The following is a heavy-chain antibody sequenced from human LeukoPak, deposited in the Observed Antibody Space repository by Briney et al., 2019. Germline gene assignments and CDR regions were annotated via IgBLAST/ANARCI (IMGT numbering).Heavy chain of an antibody. V-gene: IGHV4-34*01. Sequence: SETLSLTCAVYGGSFSGYYWSCIRQPPGKGLEWIGEINHSGSTNYNPSLKSRATISVDTSKNQFSLKLSSVTAADTAVYYCAYDNWGSGSPNFDYWGQGTLVTVSS. J-gene: IGHJ4*02. D-gene: IGHD3-10*01. CDR3: AYDNWGSGSPNFDY. CDR2: INHSGST. CDR1: GGSFSGYY.